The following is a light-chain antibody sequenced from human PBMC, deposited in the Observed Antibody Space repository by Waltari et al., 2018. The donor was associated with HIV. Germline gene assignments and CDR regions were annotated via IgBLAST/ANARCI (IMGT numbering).Light chain of an antibody. CDR3: CSYAGSPTFVI. CDR2: DVN. CDR1: SSDIGSYNL. V-gene: IGLV2-23*02. Sequence: QFVLTQPVSESVSLEQSGTIFSTGTSSDIGSYNLVSWYQQYPGKAPKVIIYDVNKWPSGVSHRFSGFKAANTASLTISGLQAEDEADYYCCSYAGSPTFVIFGGGTKVTVL. J-gene: IGLJ2*01.